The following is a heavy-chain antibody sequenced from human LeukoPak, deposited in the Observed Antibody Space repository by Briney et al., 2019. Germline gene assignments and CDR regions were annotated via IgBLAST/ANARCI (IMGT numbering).Heavy chain of an antibody. D-gene: IGHD6-13*01. CDR2: IRYDGNDK. CDR1: GFTFSSYG. J-gene: IGHJ4*02. CDR3: AKDSSMSDC. Sequence: TGGSLRLSCAASGFTFSSYGMHWVRQAPGKGLEWVAFIRYDGNDKYYADSVKGRVTVSRDNSKNTLYLQMNSLRAEDTAVYYCAKDSSMSDCWGQGTLVTVPS. V-gene: IGHV3-30*02.